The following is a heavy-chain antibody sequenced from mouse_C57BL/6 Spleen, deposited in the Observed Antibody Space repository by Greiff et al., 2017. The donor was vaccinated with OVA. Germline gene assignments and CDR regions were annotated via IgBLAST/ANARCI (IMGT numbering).Heavy chain of an antibody. CDR1: GFTFSDYY. Sequence: EVMLVEPGGGLVQPGGSLKLSCAASGFTFSDYYMYWVRQTPEKRLEWVAYISNGGGSPYSPDTVKGRFTFSRDNAQNTLSLQMNRLKSKDAAMYYCARHYDYDGGFDYWGQGTTLTVSS. CDR2: ISNGGGSP. CDR3: ARHYDYDGGFDY. V-gene: IGHV5-12*01. J-gene: IGHJ2*01. D-gene: IGHD2-4*01.